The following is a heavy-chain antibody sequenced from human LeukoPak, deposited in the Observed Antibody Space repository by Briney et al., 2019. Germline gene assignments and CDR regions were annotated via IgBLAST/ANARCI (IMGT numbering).Heavy chain of an antibody. CDR2: IYYSGRT. D-gene: IGHD3-22*01. CDR1: DGSISSSSYY. Sequence: SETLSLTCTVSDGSISSSSYYWGWIRQPPGKGLEWIGSIYYSGRTYYNPSLKSRVTMSVDTSKNQFSLKLSSVTAADTAVYYCASWSDSSGYAFDIWGQGTMVTVSS. CDR3: ASWSDSSGYAFDI. V-gene: IGHV4-39*07. J-gene: IGHJ3*02.